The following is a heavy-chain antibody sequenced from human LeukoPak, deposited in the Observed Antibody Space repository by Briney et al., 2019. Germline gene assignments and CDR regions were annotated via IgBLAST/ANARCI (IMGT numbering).Heavy chain of an antibody. Sequence: QAGGSLRLSCAASGFTFSHYWMHWVRQAPGKGLVWVSRIYNDGSSTSYADSVKGRFTISRDNAKSTLYLQMNSLRAEDTAVYYCARSLWFGELSFDYWGQGTLVTVSS. CDR2: IYNDGSST. CDR3: ARSLWFGELSFDY. CDR1: GFTFSHYW. D-gene: IGHD3-10*01. J-gene: IGHJ4*02. V-gene: IGHV3-74*01.